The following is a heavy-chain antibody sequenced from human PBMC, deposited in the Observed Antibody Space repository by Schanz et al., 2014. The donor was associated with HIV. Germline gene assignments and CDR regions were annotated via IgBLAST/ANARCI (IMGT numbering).Heavy chain of an antibody. CDR1: GFSFSDYW. J-gene: IGHJ6*02. V-gene: IGHV3-74*02. CDR3: ARVHSASSRFRYLLGMDV. D-gene: IGHD1-26*01. Sequence: EAQLLESGGGLVQPGGSLRLSCAASGFSFSDYWMHWVRQVPGKGLLWVSHIDTDWSTNYADSVKGRFTISRGYAKNTLDQTMNSLRAEDSAVYFCARVHSASSRFRYLLGMDVWGRGTTVIVSS. CDR2: IDTDWST.